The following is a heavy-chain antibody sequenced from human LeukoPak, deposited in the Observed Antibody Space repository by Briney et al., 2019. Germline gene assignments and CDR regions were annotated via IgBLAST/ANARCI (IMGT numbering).Heavy chain of an antibody. CDR3: AKXXXRYXXGGSCLXSXXY. V-gene: IGHV3-23*01. D-gene: IGHD2-15*01. J-gene: IGHJ4*02. CDR2: ISGSGSST. Sequence: AGGSLRLSCAASGFTFSSYAMSWVRQAPGKGLEWVSAISGSGSSTYYADSVKGRFTISRDNSKNTLYLQMNSLRAEDTAVYYCAKXXXRYXXGGSCLXSXXYWGXXXXVTV. CDR1: GFTFSSYA.